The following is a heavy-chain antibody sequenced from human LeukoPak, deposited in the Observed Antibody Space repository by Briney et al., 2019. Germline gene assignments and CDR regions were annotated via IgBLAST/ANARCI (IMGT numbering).Heavy chain of an antibody. CDR2: IYPGDSDT. J-gene: IGHJ3*02. D-gene: IGHD3-10*01. CDR3: ARRSGVLNYDAFDI. V-gene: IGHV5-51*01. Sequence: GGSLKISCKGSGYGFTSYWIGWVRQMPGKGLEWMGIIYPGDSDTRYSPSFQGQVTISADKSISTTYLQWSSLKASDTAMYYCARRSGVLNYDAFDIWGQGTMVTVSS. CDR1: GYGFTSYW.